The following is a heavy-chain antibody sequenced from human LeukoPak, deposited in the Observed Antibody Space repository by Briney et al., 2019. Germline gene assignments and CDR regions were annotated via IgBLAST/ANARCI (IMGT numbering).Heavy chain of an antibody. D-gene: IGHD1/OR15-1a*01. V-gene: IGHV3-66*01. J-gene: IGHJ4*02. CDR3: ARSNCNSCYLGVWYYFDY. CDR1: GITVSSNY. Sequence: GGSLRLSCAASGITVSSNYMSWVRQAPGKGPEWVSVIYSDGSTYYADSVKGRFTISRDNSKNTLYLQMNSLRAEDTAVYYCARSNCNSCYLGVWYYFDYWGQGTLVTVSS. CDR2: IYSDGST.